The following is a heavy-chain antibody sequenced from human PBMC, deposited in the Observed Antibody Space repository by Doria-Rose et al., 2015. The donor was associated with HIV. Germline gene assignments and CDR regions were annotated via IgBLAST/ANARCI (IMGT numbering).Heavy chain of an antibody. D-gene: IGHD2-15*01. Sequence: WVRQAPGKGLEWVSFISSTSDYIYYADSVKGRFTISRDNAKNSLYLQMNSLRAEDTAVYYCARDGGGYLDHWGQGTLVTVSS. V-gene: IGHV3-21*03. CDR2: ISSTSDYI. CDR3: ARDGGGYLDH. J-gene: IGHJ4*02.